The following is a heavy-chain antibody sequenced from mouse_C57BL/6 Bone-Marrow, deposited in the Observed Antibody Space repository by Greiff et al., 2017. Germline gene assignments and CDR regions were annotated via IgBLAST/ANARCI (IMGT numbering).Heavy chain of an antibody. CDR2: IDPEDGDT. CDR1: GFNIKDYY. V-gene: IGHV14-1*01. D-gene: IGHD2-3*01. J-gene: IGHJ3*01. CDR3: TIDGYWTWFAY. Sequence: EVQLQQSGAELVRPGASVKLSCTASGFNIKDYYMHWVKQRPEQGLEWIGRIDPEDGDTDYAPKFQGKATLTADTSSNTAYLQLSSLTSEDTAVYYCTIDGYWTWFAYWGQGTLVTVSA.